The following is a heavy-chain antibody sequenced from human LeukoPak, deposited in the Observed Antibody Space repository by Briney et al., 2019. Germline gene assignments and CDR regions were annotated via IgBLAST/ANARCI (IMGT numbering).Heavy chain of an antibody. V-gene: IGHV4-59*01. Sequence: SETLSLTCTDSGGSISSYYWSWIRQPPGKGLEWLGYIYYSGSTNYNPSLKSRVTISVDTSKNQFSLKLSSVTAADTAVYYCARVLVIIQGGYYYYYMDVWGKGTTVTVSS. D-gene: IGHD3/OR15-3a*01. CDR2: IYYSGST. CDR3: ARVLVIIQGGYYYYYMDV. J-gene: IGHJ6*03. CDR1: GGSISSYY.